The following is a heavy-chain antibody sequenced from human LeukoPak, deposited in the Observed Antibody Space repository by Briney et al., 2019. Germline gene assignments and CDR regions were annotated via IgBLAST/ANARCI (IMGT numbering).Heavy chain of an antibody. CDR3: ARDWSYYYDSSGYHDY. D-gene: IGHD3-22*01. CDR1: GFTFSDYS. CDR2: INSGATSI. V-gene: IGHV3-11*04. J-gene: IGHJ4*02. Sequence: GGSLRLSCVASGFTFSDYSMSWIRQAPGKGPEWLSYINSGATSIYYADSVKGRFTISRDNAKNSLYLQMNSLRAEDTAVYYCARDWSYYYDSSGYHDYWGQGTLVTVSS.